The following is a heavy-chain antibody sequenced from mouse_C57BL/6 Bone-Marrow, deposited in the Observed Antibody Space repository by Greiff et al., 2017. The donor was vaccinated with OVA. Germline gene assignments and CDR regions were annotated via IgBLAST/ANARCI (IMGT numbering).Heavy chain of an antibody. CDR3: ARMGYYGSSYVDY. CDR1: GFTFSSYA. V-gene: IGHV5-4*01. CDR2: ISDGGSYT. D-gene: IGHD1-1*01. Sequence: EVQVVESGGGLVKPGGSLKLSCAASGFTFSSYAMSWVRQTPEKRLEWVATISDGGSYTYYPDNVKGRFTISRDNAKNNLYLQMSHLKSEDTAMYYCARMGYYGSSYVDYWGQGTSVTVSS. J-gene: IGHJ4*01.